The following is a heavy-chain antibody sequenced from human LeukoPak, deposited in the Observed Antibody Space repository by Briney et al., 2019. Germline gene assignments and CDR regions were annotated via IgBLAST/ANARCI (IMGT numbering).Heavy chain of an antibody. Sequence: GGSLRLSCAASGFTFSSYGMHWVRQAPGKGLEWVAFIRYDGSNKYYADSVKGRFTISRDNSKNTLYLQMNSLRAEDTAVYYCAKVLGAVTGFDYWGQGTLVTVSS. D-gene: IGHD6-19*01. J-gene: IGHJ4*02. CDR1: GFTFSSYG. CDR3: AKVLGAVTGFDY. V-gene: IGHV3-30*02. CDR2: IRYDGSNK.